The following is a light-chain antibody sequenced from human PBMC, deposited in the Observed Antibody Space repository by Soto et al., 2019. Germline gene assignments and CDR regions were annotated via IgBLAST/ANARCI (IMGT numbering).Light chain of an antibody. CDR1: QSVTSNY. CDR3: QQYGGSPPYT. V-gene: IGKV3-20*01. J-gene: IGKJ2*01. Sequence: EIVLTQSPGTLSLSPGERATLSCRASQSVTSNYLAWYQQKPGQAPRLLVYGASSRATGIPDRFSGSGSGTDFTLTISRPEPEDFAVYYCQQYGGSPPYTFGRGTKLEIK. CDR2: GAS.